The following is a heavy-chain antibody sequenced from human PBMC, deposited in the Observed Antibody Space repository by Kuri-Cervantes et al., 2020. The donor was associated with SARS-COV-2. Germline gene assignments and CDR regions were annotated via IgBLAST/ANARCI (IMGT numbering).Heavy chain of an antibody. V-gene: IGHV4-38-2*02. CDR1: GYSISSGSY. J-gene: IGHJ6*02. CDR3: AREGTSGYDFSYYYGMDV. CDR2: FYHSGST. D-gene: IGHD5-12*01. Sequence: GSLRLSCAVSGYSISSGSYWGWIRQPPGKGLEWIGSFYHSGSTYYNPSLKSRVTISVDTSKNQFSLKLSSVTAADTAVYYCAREGTSGYDFSYYYGMDVWGQGTTVTVSS.